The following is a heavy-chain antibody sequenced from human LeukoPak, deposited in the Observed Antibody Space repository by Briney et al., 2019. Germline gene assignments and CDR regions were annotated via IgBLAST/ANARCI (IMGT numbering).Heavy chain of an antibody. Sequence: GGSLRLSCAASGFTFSDYYMSWIRQAPGKGLEWVSYISSSGSTIYYADSVKGRFTISRDNAKNSLYLQMNSLRAEDTALYYCARALYCTNGVCYTSGAFDIWGQGTMVTVSS. D-gene: IGHD2-8*01. CDR3: ARALYCTNGVCYTSGAFDI. J-gene: IGHJ3*02. CDR1: GFTFSDYY. V-gene: IGHV3-11*01. CDR2: ISSSGSTI.